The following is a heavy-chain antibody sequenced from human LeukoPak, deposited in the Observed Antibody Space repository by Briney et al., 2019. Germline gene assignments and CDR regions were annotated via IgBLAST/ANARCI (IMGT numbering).Heavy chain of an antibody. Sequence: GRSLRLSCAASGFTSSSYGMHWVRQAPGKGLEWVAVIPYDGSNKYYADSVKGRFTISRDNSKNTLYLQMNSLRAEYTAVYYCAKDRTRGGYCSSTSCLVDYWGQGTLVTVSS. V-gene: IGHV3-30*18. CDR2: IPYDGSNK. D-gene: IGHD2-2*01. CDR1: GFTSSSYG. J-gene: IGHJ4*02. CDR3: AKDRTRGGYCSSTSCLVDY.